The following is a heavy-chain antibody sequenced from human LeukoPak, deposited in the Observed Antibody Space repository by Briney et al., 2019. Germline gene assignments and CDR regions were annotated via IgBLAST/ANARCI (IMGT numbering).Heavy chain of an antibody. CDR3: ATDPAGGNPSYYFDY. CDR2: FDPDDGET. Sequence: ASVKVSCKVSGYTLTELSMHWVRQAPGKGLEWMGGFDPDDGETIYAQKFQGRVTMTEDTSTDTAYMELSSLRSEDTAVYYCATDPAGGNPSYYFDYWGQGTPVTVSS. V-gene: IGHV1-24*01. D-gene: IGHD1-14*01. CDR1: GYTLTELS. J-gene: IGHJ4*02.